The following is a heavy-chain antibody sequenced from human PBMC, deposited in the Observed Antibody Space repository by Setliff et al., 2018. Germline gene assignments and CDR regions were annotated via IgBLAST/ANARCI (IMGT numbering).Heavy chain of an antibody. CDR1: DYAFVSYG. V-gene: IGHV1-18*01. CDR2: ISAYTGKA. CDR3: ARAPRLEWILPTFDY. D-gene: IGHD3-3*01. J-gene: IGHJ4*02. Sequence: ASVKVSCKASDYAFVSYGLSWMRQAPGQGLEWLGWISAYTGKADYAHNFQDRLTMTTDTSTNTAYMELRSLTSDDTAVYFCARAPRLEWILPTFDYWGQGTPVTAPQ.